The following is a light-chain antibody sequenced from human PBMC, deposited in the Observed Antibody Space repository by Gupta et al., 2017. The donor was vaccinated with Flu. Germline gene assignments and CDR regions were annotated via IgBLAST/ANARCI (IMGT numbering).Light chain of an antibody. Sequence: DIQMTQSPSSLSASVGDRVTITCRASQSISSYLNWYQQKPGKAPKLLIYAASRVQSGVPSRFSGSGSGTDFTLTISRLQPEDFATYYCQQRDSTPSTFGQGTKVEIK. J-gene: IGKJ1*01. CDR1: QSISSY. CDR3: QQRDSTPST. V-gene: IGKV1-39*01. CDR2: AAS.